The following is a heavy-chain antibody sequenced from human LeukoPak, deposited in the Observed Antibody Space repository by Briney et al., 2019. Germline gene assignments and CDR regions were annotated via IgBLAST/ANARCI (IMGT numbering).Heavy chain of an antibody. D-gene: IGHD5-24*01. CDR3: ARDKGRRNSEFDY. CDR2: INPNSGGT. Sequence: GASVKVSCKASGYTFTAYYTHWVRQAPGQGLQWMGWINPNSGGTNYAQNFQDRITMTRDTSISTAYMELTRLKSDDTAAYYCARDKGRRNSEFDYWGQGTLVAVSS. CDR1: GYTFTAYY. J-gene: IGHJ4*02. V-gene: IGHV1-2*02.